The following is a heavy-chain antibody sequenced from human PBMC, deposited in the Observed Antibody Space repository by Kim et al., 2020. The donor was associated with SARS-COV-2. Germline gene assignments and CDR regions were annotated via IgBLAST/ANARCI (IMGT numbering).Heavy chain of an antibody. Sequence: KGRFTISRDNTKNSLYLQMNSLRAEDTAVYYCARVYYDSSGYYRRPFDIWGQGTMVTVSS. CDR3: ARVYYDSSGYYRRPFDI. J-gene: IGHJ3*02. D-gene: IGHD3-22*01. V-gene: IGHV3-11*05.